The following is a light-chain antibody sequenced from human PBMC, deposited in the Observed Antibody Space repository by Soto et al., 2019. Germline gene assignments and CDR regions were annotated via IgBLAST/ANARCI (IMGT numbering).Light chain of an antibody. CDR2: LEGSGSY. Sequence: QPVLTQSSSASASLGSSVKLTCTLSSGHIIYIIAWHQQQPGKAPRYLMKLEGSGSYNKGSGVPDRFSGSSSGADRYLTISNLQFEDEADYYCETWDSNTRVFGGGTKLTVL. CDR1: SGHIIYI. CDR3: ETWDSNTRV. V-gene: IGLV4-60*02. J-gene: IGLJ3*02.